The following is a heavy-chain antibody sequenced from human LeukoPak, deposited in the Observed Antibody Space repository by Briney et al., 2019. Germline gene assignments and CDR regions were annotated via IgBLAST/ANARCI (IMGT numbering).Heavy chain of an antibody. CDR2: IRYDGSNK. J-gene: IGHJ4*02. D-gene: IGHD5-12*01. CDR3: ARGGTALDY. CDR1: GFTFSNFG. Sequence: PGRSLRLSCAASGFTFSNFGLHWVRQAPGKGLEWVSFIRYDGSNKYYADTVKGRFTISRDNSKNTLYLQMNSLRAEDTAVYYCARGGTALDYWGQGTLVTVSS. V-gene: IGHV3-30*03.